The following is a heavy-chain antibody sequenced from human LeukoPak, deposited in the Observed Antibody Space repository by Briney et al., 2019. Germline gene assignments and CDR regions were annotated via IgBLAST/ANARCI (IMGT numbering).Heavy chain of an antibody. Sequence: ASVKVSCKASGYTFTSYGLTWVPQASGQGLEWMGWISAYNGNTNYAQKLQGRVTMTTDTSTSTAYMELRSLRSDDTAIYYCARQVDTVMALPDYWGQGTLVTASS. J-gene: IGHJ4*02. CDR2: ISAYNGNT. D-gene: IGHD5-18*01. CDR1: GYTFTSYG. V-gene: IGHV1-18*01. CDR3: ARQVDTVMALPDY.